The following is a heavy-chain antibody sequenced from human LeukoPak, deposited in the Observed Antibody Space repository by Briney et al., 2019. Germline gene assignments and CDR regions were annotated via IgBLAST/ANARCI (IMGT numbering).Heavy chain of an antibody. CDR1: GFTFGDYA. Sequence: GGSLRLSCTASGFTFGDYAMSWFRQAPGKGLEWVGFIRSKIYGGTTEYAASVKGRFTISRDDSKSIAYLQMNSLKTEDTAVYYCTRDQYSSGWYDILFDYWGQGTLVTLSS. D-gene: IGHD6-19*01. J-gene: IGHJ4*02. CDR2: IRSKIYGGTT. V-gene: IGHV3-49*03. CDR3: TRDQYSSGWYDILFDY.